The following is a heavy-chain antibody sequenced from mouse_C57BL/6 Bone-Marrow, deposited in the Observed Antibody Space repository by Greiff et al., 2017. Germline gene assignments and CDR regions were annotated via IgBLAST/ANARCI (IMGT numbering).Heavy chain of an antibody. J-gene: IGHJ4*01. CDR1: GYAFSSSW. D-gene: IGHD1-1*01. V-gene: IGHV1-82*01. CDR3: ARLGSSPYAMDY. Sequence: VKLQESGPELVKPGASVTISCKASGYAFSSSWMNWVKQRPGKGLEWIGRIYPGDGDTNYNGKFKGKATLTADKSSSTAYMQLSSLTSEDSAVYFCARLGSSPYAMDYWGQGTSVTVSS. CDR2: IYPGDGDT.